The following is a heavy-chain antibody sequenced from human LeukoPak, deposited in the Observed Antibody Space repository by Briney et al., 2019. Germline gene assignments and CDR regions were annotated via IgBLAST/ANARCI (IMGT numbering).Heavy chain of an antibody. CDR3: ARAHPYYYDSSGYYYN. D-gene: IGHD3-22*01. CDR2: IYYSGST. V-gene: IGHV4-39*07. J-gene: IGHJ4*02. CDR1: GGSISSSSYY. Sequence: SETLSLTCTVSGGSISSSSYYWGWIRQPPGKGLEWIGSIYYSGSTYYNPSLKSRVTISVDTSKNQFSLKLSSVTAADTAVYYCARAHPYYYDSSGYYYNWGQGTLVTVSS.